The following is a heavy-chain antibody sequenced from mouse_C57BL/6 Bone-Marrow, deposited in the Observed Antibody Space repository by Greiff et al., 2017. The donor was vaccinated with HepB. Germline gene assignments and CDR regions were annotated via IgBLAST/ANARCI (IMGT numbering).Heavy chain of an antibody. D-gene: IGHD1-1*01. CDR1: GYTFTSYW. CDR3: ARPNYYGSIWFAY. CDR2: IHPNSGST. J-gene: IGHJ3*01. V-gene: IGHV1-64*01. Sequence: VQLQQPGAELVKPGASVKLSCKASGYTFTSYWMHWVKQRPGQGLEWIGMIHPNSGSTNYNEKFKSKATLTVDKSSSTAYMQLSSLTSEDSAVYYGARPNYYGSIWFAYWGQGTLVTVSA.